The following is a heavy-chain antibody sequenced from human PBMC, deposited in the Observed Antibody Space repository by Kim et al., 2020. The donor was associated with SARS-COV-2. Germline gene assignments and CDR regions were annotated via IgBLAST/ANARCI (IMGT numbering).Heavy chain of an antibody. Sequence: ASVKVSCKASGYTFTSYDINWVRQATGQGLEWMGWMNPNSGNTGYAQKFQGRVTMTRNTSISTAYMELSSLRSEDTAVYYSAAAPYYYDSSGYYGFYYYGMDVWGQGTTVTVSS. CDR1: GYTFTSYD. D-gene: IGHD3-22*01. CDR2: MNPNSGNT. CDR3: AAAPYYYDSSGYYGFYYYGMDV. V-gene: IGHV1-8*01. J-gene: IGHJ6*02.